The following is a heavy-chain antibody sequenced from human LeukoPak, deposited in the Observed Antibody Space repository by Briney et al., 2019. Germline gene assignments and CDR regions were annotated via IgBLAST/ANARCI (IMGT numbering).Heavy chain of an antibody. CDR3: ARSRTPTIFEGKGGDFDY. CDR2: INPNSGGT. V-gene: IGHV1-2*02. J-gene: IGHJ4*02. Sequence: GASVKVSCKASGYTFTGYYMNWVRQALGQGLEWMGWINPNSGGTNHAQKFQGRVTMTRDTSISTAYMELSSLRSDDTAVYYCARSRTPTIFEGKGGDFDYWGQGTLVTVSS. D-gene: IGHD3-3*01. CDR1: GYTFTGYY.